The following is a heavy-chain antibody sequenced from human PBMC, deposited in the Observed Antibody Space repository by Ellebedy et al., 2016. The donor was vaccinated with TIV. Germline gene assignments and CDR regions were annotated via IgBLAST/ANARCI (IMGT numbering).Heavy chain of an antibody. CDR3: ATFRFKWNYLDS. Sequence: GESLTISCAASGFSFSDHYMSWIRHAPGKGLGWVSFISTRSSHTNYADSVKGRFTISRDNARNSLYRQMNSLRADDTAVYYCATFRFKWNYLDSWGQGTLVTVSS. D-gene: IGHD1-20*01. J-gene: IGHJ4*02. V-gene: IGHV3-11*06. CDR1: GFSFSDHY. CDR2: ISTRSSHT.